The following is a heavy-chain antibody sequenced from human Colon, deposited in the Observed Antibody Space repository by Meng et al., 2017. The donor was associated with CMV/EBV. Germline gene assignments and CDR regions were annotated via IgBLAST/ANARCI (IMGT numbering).Heavy chain of an antibody. CDR2: ISNSGSTI. CDR3: VGQRGDSPFAY. J-gene: IGHJ4*02. Sequence: GESLKISCAASGFTFTNYYMNWIRQAPGKGLEWVSLISNSGSTISYAASVKGRFTISRDNAKNSLYLQMNTLRVEDTAMYYCVGQRGDSPFAYWGQGALVTVSS. V-gene: IGHV3-11*04. CDR1: GFTFTNYY. D-gene: IGHD5-18*01.